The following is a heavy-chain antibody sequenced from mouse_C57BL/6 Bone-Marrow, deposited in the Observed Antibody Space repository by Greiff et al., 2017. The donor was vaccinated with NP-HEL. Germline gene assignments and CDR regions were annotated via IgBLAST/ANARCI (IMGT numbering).Heavy chain of an antibody. D-gene: IGHD1-1*01. J-gene: IGHJ2*01. V-gene: IGHV1-15*01. CDR3: TRWGLRLYYFDY. CDR2: IDPETGGT. Sequence: VQLQQSGAELVRPWASVTLSCKASGYTFTDYEMHWVKQTPVHGLEWIGAIDPETGGTAYNQKFKGKAILTADKSSSTAYMELRSLTSEDSAVYYCTRWGLRLYYFDYWGQGTTLTVSS. CDR1: GYTFTDYE.